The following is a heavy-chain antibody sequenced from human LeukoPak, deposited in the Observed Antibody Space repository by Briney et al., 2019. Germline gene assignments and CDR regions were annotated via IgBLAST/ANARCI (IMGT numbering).Heavy chain of an antibody. CDR3: AFPLVGATCFDY. V-gene: IGHV1-2*06. D-gene: IGHD1-26*01. CDR1: GYTFTGYY. J-gene: IGHJ4*02. CDR2: INPNSGGT. Sequence: ASVKVSCKASGYTFTGYYIHWVRQAPGHGLEWMGRINPNSGGTNYAQKFQGRVTMTRGTSISTAYMELSRLRSDDTAVYYCAFPLVGATCFDYWGQGTLVTVSS.